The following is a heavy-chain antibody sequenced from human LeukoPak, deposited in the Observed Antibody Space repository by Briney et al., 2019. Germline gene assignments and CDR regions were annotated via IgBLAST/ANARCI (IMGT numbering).Heavy chain of an antibody. D-gene: IGHD3-16*01. CDR3: VRGLDS. Sequence: GGSLRLSCAASEFTFSRYGMNWVRQPPGKGLQWVSSISWNSSYIYYAESVKGRFTISRDNAKKTLYLQMNSLRDEDTAVYYCVRGLDSWGLGTLVTVSS. J-gene: IGHJ5*01. CDR2: ISWNSSYI. V-gene: IGHV3-21*01. CDR1: EFTFSRYG.